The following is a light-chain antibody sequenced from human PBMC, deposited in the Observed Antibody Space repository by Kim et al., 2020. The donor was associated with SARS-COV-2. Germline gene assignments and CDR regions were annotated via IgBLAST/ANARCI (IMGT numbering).Light chain of an antibody. Sequence: VSPGQTASYTCSGNKLGDKYACWYQQKPGQSPVLVIYQDSKRPSGIPERFSGSNSGNTATLTISGTQAMDEADYYCQAWDSSTVVFGGGTQLTVL. CDR3: QAWDSSTVV. J-gene: IGLJ2*01. CDR1: KLGDKY. CDR2: QDS. V-gene: IGLV3-1*01.